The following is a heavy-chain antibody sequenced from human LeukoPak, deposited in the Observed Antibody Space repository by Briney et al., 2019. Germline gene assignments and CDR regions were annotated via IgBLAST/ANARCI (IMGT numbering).Heavy chain of an antibody. CDR2: IWPNGSNK. J-gene: IGHJ3*02. CDR3: VGELLTAAGTIGAFDI. V-gene: IGHV3-33*01. Sequence: GGSLRLSCAASGFTFSTYGMHWVRQAPGKGLEWVAVIWPNGSNKYHVDSVKGRFTISRDNSKSTLFLQMSSLAAEDTAVYYCVGELLTAAGTIGAFDIWGRGTMVTVSS. D-gene: IGHD6-13*01. CDR1: GFTFSTYG.